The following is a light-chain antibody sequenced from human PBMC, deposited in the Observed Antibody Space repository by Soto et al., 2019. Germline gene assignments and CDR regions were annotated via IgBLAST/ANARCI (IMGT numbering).Light chain of an antibody. J-gene: IGKJ4*01. Sequence: EIVMTQSPATLSVSPGERATLSCRASQSVSNNLAWYQQKPGQAPMLLIYHASTGATGIPARFSGSGSGTEFTLTISSLQSEDFAVYYRQQYNKWPLTFGGGTKVEIK. CDR3: QQYNKWPLT. V-gene: IGKV3-15*01. CDR1: QSVSNN. CDR2: HAS.